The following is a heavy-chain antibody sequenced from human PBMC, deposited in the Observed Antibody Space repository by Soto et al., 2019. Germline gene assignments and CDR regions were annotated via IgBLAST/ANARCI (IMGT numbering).Heavy chain of an antibody. J-gene: IGHJ4*02. CDR1: GGCISSYY. CDR2: IYYSGST. CDR3: ARGLPTIAGYYFDY. Sequence: SETLSLTCTVSGGCISSYYWSWIRQPPGKGLEWIGYIYYSGSTNYNPSLKSRVTISVDTSKNQFSLKLSSVTAADTAVYYCARGLPTIAGYYFDYWGQGTLVTVSS. D-gene: IGHD6-13*01. V-gene: IGHV4-59*01.